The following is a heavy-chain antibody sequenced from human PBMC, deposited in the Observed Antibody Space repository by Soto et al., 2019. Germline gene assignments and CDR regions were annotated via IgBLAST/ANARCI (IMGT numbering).Heavy chain of an antibody. D-gene: IGHD5-12*01. CDR2: INPNSGGT. CDR1: GYTFTGYY. J-gene: IGHJ6*02. CDR3: ARGGWATQKYYYGMDV. Sequence: ASVKVSCKASGYTFTGYYMHWVRQAPGQGLEWMGWINPNSGGTNYAQKFQGWVTMTRDTSISTAYMELSRLRSDDTAVYYCARGGWATQKYYYGMDVWGQGTTVTVSS. V-gene: IGHV1-2*04.